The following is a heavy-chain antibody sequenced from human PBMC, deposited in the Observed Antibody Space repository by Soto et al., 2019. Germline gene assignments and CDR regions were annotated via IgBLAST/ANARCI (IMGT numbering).Heavy chain of an antibody. CDR1: GGSISSYY. J-gene: IGHJ5*02. CDR3: ARSYSSSWGGVRFDP. D-gene: IGHD6-13*01. CDR2: IYYSGST. Sequence: KPSETLSLTCTVSGGSISSYYWSWIRQPPGKGLEWIGYIYYSGSTNYNPSLKSRVTISVDTSKNQFSLKLSSVTAADTAVYYCARSYSSSWGGVRFDPWGQGTLVTVSS. V-gene: IGHV4-59*01.